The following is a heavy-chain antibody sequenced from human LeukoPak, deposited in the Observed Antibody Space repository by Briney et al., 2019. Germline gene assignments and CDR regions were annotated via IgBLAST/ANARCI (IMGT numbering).Heavy chain of an antibody. CDR1: GFTFSSYS. CDR3: ARGTTVTTSSYFYY. D-gene: IGHD4-17*01. V-gene: IGHV3-48*01. J-gene: IGHJ4*02. CDR2: ISSSSGTI. Sequence: PGGSLSLSCAASGFTFSSYSMNWVRQAPGKGLEGVSYISSSSGTIYYAESVKGRLTISRDNAKNSLYLQMNSLRAEDTAVYHCARGTTVTTSSYFYYWGQGTLVTVSS.